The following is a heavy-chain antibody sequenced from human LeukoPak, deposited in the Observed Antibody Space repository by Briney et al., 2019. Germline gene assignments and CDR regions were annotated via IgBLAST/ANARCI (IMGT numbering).Heavy chain of an antibody. V-gene: IGHV3-7*03. CDR2: IKQDGSEK. CDR3: ARDGSQDYWYFDL. Sequence: QPGGSLRLSCAASEFTFSSYWMSWVRQSPGKGLEWVANIKQDGSEKNYVDSVKGRFTISRDNAKKSLFLQMNSLRVEDTAVYYCARDGSQDYWYFDLWGRGTLVTVSS. D-gene: IGHD1-26*01. CDR1: EFTFSSYW. J-gene: IGHJ2*01.